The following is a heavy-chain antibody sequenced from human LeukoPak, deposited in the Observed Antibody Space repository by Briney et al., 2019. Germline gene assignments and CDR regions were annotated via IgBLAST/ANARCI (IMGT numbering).Heavy chain of an antibody. D-gene: IGHD6-13*01. CDR3: ARGIAAAGSPVDAFDI. J-gene: IGHJ3*02. Sequence: ASVKVSCKASGYTFTGYYMHWVRQAPGQGLEWMGWINPNSGGTNYAQKFQGRVTMTRDTSISTAYMELSRLRSGDTAVYYCARGIAAAGSPVDAFDIWGQGTMVTVSS. CDR2: INPNSGGT. CDR1: GYTFTGYY. V-gene: IGHV1-2*02.